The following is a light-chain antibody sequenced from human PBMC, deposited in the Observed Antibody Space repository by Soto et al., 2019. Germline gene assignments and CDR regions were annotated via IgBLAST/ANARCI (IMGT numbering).Light chain of an antibody. CDR3: SSHTSSGAHVI. J-gene: IGLJ2*01. CDR1: SSDVGGYNY. V-gene: IGLV2-14*01. CDR2: EVS. Sequence: QSVLTQPASVSGSPGQSITISCTGTSSDVGGYNYVSWYQQHPGKAPKLMICEVSNRPSGVSNRFSGSKSGNTASLTISGLQAEDEADYYCSSHTSSGAHVIFGGGTQLTVL.